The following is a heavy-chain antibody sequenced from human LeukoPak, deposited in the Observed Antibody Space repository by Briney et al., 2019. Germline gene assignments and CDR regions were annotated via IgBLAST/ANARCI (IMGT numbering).Heavy chain of an antibody. CDR1: GFTFGRYA. Sequence: GGSLRLSCAASGFTFGRYAMNWVRQAPGKGLEWVSAISGSAAGTYYADSVKGRLTISRDNSKNTLYLQMSSLRAEDTAAYYCAKVNNIAVAGTLDYWGQGTLVTVSS. J-gene: IGHJ4*02. CDR3: AKVNNIAVAGTLDY. CDR2: ISGSAAGT. D-gene: IGHD6-13*01. V-gene: IGHV3-23*01.